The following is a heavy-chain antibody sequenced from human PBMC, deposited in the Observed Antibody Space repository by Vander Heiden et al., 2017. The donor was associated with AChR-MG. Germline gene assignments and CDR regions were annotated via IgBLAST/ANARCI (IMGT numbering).Heavy chain of an antibody. CDR1: GSTFPRYT. V-gene: IGHV3-48*02. J-gene: IGHJ3*02. CDR3: TRDRDTMIVVLKRAKGVGAFDI. CDR2: ITSRSRAI. D-gene: IGHD3-22*01. Sequence: EVQLVASGGGLVHPGGSVGLAGAASGSTFPRYTFTCARQAPGKGLEWVSVITSRSRAIQCAYCVRSRVTISRDKAKNTLYLQMNSLRDEDTAVYYCTRDRDTMIVVLKRAKGVGAFDIWGQGTMVTVSS.